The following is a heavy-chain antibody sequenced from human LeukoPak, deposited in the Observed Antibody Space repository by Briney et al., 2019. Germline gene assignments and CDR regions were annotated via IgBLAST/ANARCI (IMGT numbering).Heavy chain of an antibody. V-gene: IGHV1-18*01. J-gene: IGHJ4*02. CDR2: ISAYNGNT. CDR3: ARDPPEYSSSSRDDY. CDR1: GYTFTSYG. Sequence: GASVKVSCKASGYTFTSYGISWVRQAPGQGLEWMGWISAYNGNTNYAQKLQGRVTMTTDTSTCTAYMELRSLRSDDTAVYYCARDPPEYSSSSRDDYWGQGTLVTVSS. D-gene: IGHD6-6*01.